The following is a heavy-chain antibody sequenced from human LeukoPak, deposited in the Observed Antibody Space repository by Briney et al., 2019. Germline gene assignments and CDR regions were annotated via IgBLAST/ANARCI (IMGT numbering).Heavy chain of an antibody. CDR2: IIPIFGTA. V-gene: IGHV1-69*05. CDR1: GGTFNNYA. D-gene: IGHD3-22*01. J-gene: IGHJ4*02. CDR3: ARGFEGYYDSSGYYLY. Sequence: GSSVKVSCKASGGTFNNYAISWVRQAPGQGLEWMGGIIPIFGTANYAQKFQGRVTITTDESTSTAYMELSSLRSDDTAVYYCARGFEGYYDSSGYYLYWGQGTLVTVSS.